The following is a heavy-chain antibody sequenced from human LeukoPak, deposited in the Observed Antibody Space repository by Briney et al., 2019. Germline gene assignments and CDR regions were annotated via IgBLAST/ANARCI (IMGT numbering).Heavy chain of an antibody. CDR1: GFTFSSYG. V-gene: IGHV3-30*02. Sequence: GGSLRLSCAASGFTFSSYGMHWVRQAPGKGLEWVAFIRYDGSNKYYADSVKGRFTISGDNSKNTLYLQMNSLRAEDTAVYYCAKGSSGYDFANWFDPWGQGTLVTVSS. CDR2: IRYDGSNK. D-gene: IGHD5-12*01. J-gene: IGHJ5*02. CDR3: AKGSSGYDFANWFDP.